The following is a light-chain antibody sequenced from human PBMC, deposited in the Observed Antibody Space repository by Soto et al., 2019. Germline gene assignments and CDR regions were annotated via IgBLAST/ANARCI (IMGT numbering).Light chain of an antibody. Sequence: IVLTQSPGTLSLSPGVRATLSCRTSQSVSTSKLAWYQQRPGQAPRLLMYDASRRATGIPDRFSGSGSGTDFTLTISRLEPEDFAVFYCQQYVTSSPRTFGQGTKVDIK. CDR2: DAS. V-gene: IGKV3-20*01. J-gene: IGKJ1*01. CDR3: QQYVTSSPRT. CDR1: QSVSTSK.